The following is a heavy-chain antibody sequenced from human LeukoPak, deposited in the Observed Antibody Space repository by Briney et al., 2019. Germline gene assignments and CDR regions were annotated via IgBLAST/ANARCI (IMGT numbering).Heavy chain of an antibody. CDR3: AKGGGTQPSDY. Sequence: PGGSLRLSCAAAGLSSSNFAMSWFRQAPGKGLEWVSTVGTSGGTYYADSVKGRFTISRDNSRNTAYLQMSTLRAVDTAVYYCAKGGGTQPSDYWGQGTLVTVSS. D-gene: IGHD5-18*01. CDR1: GLSSSNFA. V-gene: IGHV3-23*01. CDR2: VGTSGGT. J-gene: IGHJ4*02.